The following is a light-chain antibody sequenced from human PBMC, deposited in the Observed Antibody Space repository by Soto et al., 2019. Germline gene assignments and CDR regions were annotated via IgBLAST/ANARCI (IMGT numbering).Light chain of an antibody. J-gene: IGKJ5*01. CDR3: QQYNSYSPA. V-gene: IGKV1-9*01. CDR1: QGISSY. CDR2: AAS. Sequence: DIQMTQSPSSLSASVGDRVTITCRASQGISSYLAWYQQKPGKAPKLLIYAASTLQSGVPSRFSGSGSGTEFNLTISSLQPDDFATYYCQQYNSYSPAFGQGTRLEIK.